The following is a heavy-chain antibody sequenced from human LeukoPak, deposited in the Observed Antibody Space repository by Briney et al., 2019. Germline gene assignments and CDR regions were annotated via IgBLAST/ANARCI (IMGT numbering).Heavy chain of an antibody. CDR3: ARDSVDGSGTYYNDSPDY. CDR2: IRAYNGNT. V-gene: IGHV1-18*01. J-gene: IGHJ4*02. CDR1: GYTFTGYG. D-gene: IGHD3-10*01. Sequence: ASVKVSCKASGYTFTGYGITWVRQAPGQGLEWMAWIRAYNGNTDYAQNLRGRVTMTTDTSTSTAYMELRSLRSDDTAVYYCARDSVDGSGTYYNDSPDYWGQGTLVTVSS.